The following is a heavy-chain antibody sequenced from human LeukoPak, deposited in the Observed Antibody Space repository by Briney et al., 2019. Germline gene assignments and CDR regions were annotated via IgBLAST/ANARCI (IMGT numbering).Heavy chain of an antibody. Sequence: SQTLSLPCTVSGGSISSGDYYWSWIRQPPGKGLEWIGYIYYSGSTYYNPSLKSRVTISVDTSKNQFSLKLSSVTAADTAVYYCARGWYSSSQNYYYYYMDVWGKGTTVTVSS. CDR2: IYYSGST. J-gene: IGHJ6*03. CDR3: ARGWYSSSQNYYYYYMDV. CDR1: GGSISSGDYY. D-gene: IGHD6-6*01. V-gene: IGHV4-30-4*08.